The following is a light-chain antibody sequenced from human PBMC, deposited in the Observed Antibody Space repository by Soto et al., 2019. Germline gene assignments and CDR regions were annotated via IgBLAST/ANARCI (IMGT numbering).Light chain of an antibody. V-gene: IGLV2-14*03. CDR2: DVT. CDR1: SSDIGDYDY. J-gene: IGLJ2*01. CDR3: CSYTDIALDVV. Sequence: QSALTQPVSVSGSPGQSITISCTGTSSDIGDYDYVSWYQQLPGKAPKLLIFDVTHRPSGVSDRFSGSKSGNTASLTISGVRPEDEADYYCCSYTDIALDVVFGGGTKLTVL.